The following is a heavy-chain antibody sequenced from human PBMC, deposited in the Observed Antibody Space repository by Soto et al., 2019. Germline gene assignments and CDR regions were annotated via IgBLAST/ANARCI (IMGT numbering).Heavy chain of an antibody. CDR3: ARGGPSYSSGWTFDY. D-gene: IGHD6-19*01. CDR1: GFTVSSNY. Sequence: EVQLVESGGGLVQPGGSLRLSCAASGFTVSSNYMSWVRQAPGKGLEWVSVIYSGGSPYYADAVKGGFTISRDNSKNTLYLQMNRLRAEDTAVYYCARGGPSYSSGWTFDYWGQGTLVTVAS. J-gene: IGHJ4*02. CDR2: IYSGGSP. V-gene: IGHV3-66*01.